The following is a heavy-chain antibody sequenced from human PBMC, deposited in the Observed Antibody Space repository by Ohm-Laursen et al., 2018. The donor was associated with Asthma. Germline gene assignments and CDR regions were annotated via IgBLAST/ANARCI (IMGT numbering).Heavy chain of an antibody. CDR3: ASNLRYFDYRV. J-gene: IGHJ6*01. CDR1: GFTFSHFG. D-gene: IGHD3-9*01. Sequence: SLRLSCTAPGFTFSHFGMHWVRQTPGKGLEWVAVISFDGSYKFYGESVKGRFTISRDNSNNTVYLQMNSLRAEDTALYYCASNLRYFDYRVWGQGTTVIVSS. V-gene: IGHV3-30*03. CDR2: ISFDGSYK.